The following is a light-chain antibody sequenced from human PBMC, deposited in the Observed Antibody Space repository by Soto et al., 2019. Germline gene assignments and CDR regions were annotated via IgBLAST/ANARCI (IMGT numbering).Light chain of an antibody. CDR2: ATT. V-gene: IGKV1-39*01. CDR1: QTVISY. CDR3: QQNYNTPPYT. Sequence: DIQLTQSPSSLSSSVGDRVTNTCRASQTVISYLNWYQQKPGQAPKLLIYATTHLQSGVPSRFSGSGSGTEFTLTISSLHPEDFATYFCQQNYNTPPYTFGQGTKLEIK. J-gene: IGKJ2*01.